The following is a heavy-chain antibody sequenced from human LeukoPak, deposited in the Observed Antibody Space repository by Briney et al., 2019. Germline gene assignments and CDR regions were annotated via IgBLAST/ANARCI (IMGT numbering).Heavy chain of an antibody. D-gene: IGHD2/OR15-2a*01. Sequence: GGSLRLSCAASGFTFSRYWMHWVRQAPGKGLVWVSHINSDGSSATYADSVKGRFTISRDNAKNTLYLQMNSLRAEDTAVYYCTRGRGTIYIFDYWGQGTLVTVSS. CDR2: INSDGSSA. J-gene: IGHJ4*02. CDR3: TRGRGTIYIFDY. V-gene: IGHV3-74*01. CDR1: GFTFSRYW.